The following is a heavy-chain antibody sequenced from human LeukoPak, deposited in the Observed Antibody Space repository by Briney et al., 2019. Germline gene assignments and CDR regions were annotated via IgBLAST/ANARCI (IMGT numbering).Heavy chain of an antibody. J-gene: IGHJ4*02. Sequence: PSETLCLSSPVSGGSIINYYCSWLRQPPGKGLEWIGHIYYSGSTNYNPSLKSRGTISLDKSRNQFSLKLTSVTAADTAVYYCARAGKSWSTGYYLDYCGQGDLFTVSS. CDR1: GGSIINYY. V-gene: IGHV4-59*01. D-gene: IGHD5/OR15-5a*01. CDR2: IYYSGST. CDR3: ARAGKSWSTGYYLDY.